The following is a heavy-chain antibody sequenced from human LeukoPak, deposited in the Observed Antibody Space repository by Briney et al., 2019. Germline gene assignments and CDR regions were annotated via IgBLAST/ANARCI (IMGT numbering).Heavy chain of an antibody. Sequence: GGSLRLSCAASGFTFSSYAMHWVRQAPGKGLEWVAVISYDGSNKYYADSVKGRFTISRDNSKNTLYLQMNSLRAEDTAVYYCARDRRWLQLVSGMDVWGQGTTVTVSS. CDR2: ISYDGSNK. CDR3: ARDRRWLQLVSGMDV. J-gene: IGHJ6*02. D-gene: IGHD5-24*01. CDR1: GFTFSSYA. V-gene: IGHV3-30*04.